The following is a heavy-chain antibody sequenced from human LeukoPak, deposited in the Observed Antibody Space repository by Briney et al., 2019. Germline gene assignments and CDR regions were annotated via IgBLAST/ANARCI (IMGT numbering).Heavy chain of an antibody. CDR1: GFTFSIYT. CDR2: IYNSGAYI. CDR3: AKNPRVGATVSYFDY. D-gene: IGHD1-26*01. J-gene: IGHJ4*02. V-gene: IGHV3-21*01. Sequence: GGSLRLSCAASGFTFSIYTMNWVRQAPGKGLEWVSSIYNSGAYIYNADSVKGRFTVSRDNAKNTLYLQMNSLRAEDTAVYYCAKNPRVGATVSYFDYWGQGTLVTVSS.